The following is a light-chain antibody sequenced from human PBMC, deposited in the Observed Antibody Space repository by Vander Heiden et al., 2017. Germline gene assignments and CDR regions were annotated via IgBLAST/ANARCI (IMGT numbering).Light chain of an antibody. Sequence: EIVLTQSPATLSLSPGERATLSCGASQSVSSSYLAWYQQKPGRAPRLLIYDASSRATGIPDRLSGSGSGTDFTLTMSRLEPEDFAVYYCQQDGSSPLTFGGGTKVEIK. CDR3: QQDGSSPLT. J-gene: IGKJ4*01. V-gene: IGKV3D-20*01. CDR2: DAS. CDR1: QSVSSSY.